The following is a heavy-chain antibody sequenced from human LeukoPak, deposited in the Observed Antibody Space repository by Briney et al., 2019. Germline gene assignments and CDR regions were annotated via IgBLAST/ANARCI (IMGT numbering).Heavy chain of an antibody. V-gene: IGHV5-51*01. D-gene: IGHD6-13*01. CDR3: ARQQQMVLDACDI. J-gene: IGHJ3*02. CDR2: IYPGDSDT. Sequence: GESLRISCKVSGHSFTDYWIGWVRQMPGKGLEWMGIIYPGDSDTRYSPSFHGQVTISADKSIGTAYLQWSSLKASDTAMYYCARQQQMVLDACDIWGQGTMVTVSS. CDR1: GHSFTDYW.